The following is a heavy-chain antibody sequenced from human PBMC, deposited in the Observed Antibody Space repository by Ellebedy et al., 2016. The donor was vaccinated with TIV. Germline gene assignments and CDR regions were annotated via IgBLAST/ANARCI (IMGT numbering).Heavy chain of an antibody. J-gene: IGHJ3*02. CDR3: AKDFSRKWLNDAFDI. D-gene: IGHD3-22*01. CDR2: ISGSGGST. V-gene: IGHV3-23*01. CDR1: GFTFSSYA. Sequence: GGSLRLSCVAPGFTFSSYAMSWVRQAPGKGLEWVSGISGSGGSTYHADSVRGRLTISRDNSNNMLYLQMDSLRVDDTAVYYCAKDFSRKWLNDAFDIWGQGTLVTVSS.